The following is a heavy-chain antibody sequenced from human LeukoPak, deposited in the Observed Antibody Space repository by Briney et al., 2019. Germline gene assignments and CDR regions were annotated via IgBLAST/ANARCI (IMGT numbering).Heavy chain of an antibody. CDR3: ARLPNY. CDR1: GFTFSTHY. Sequence: GGSLRLSCAASGFTFSTHYMTGVRQAPGKGLEWVSVIYSGGSTYYADSVTGRFTISRDNSKNKLYLQMNSLRTEDTAVYYCARLPNYWGQGTLVTVSS. J-gene: IGHJ4*02. CDR2: IYSGGST. V-gene: IGHV3-66*02.